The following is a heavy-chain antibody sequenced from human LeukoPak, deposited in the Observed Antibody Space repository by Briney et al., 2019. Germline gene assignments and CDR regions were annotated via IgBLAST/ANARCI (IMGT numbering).Heavy chain of an antibody. CDR2: INHSGST. D-gene: IGHD5-12*01. CDR1: GFTFSDYY. J-gene: IGHJ3*02. CDR3: ASGVAPFAGAFDI. V-gene: IGHV4-34*01. Sequence: GSLRLSCAASGFTFSDYYMSWIRQAPGKGLEWIGEINHSGSTNYNPSLKSRVTISVDTSKNQFSLKLSSVTAADTAVYYCASGVAPFAGAFDIWGQGTMVTVSS.